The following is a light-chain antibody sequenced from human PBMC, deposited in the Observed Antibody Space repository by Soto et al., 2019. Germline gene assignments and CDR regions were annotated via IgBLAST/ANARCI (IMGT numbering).Light chain of an antibody. V-gene: IGLV2-14*03. CDR3: TSYTSGSTLVV. J-gene: IGLJ2*01. CDR1: SSDVGNYNY. CDR2: DVS. Sequence: QSALTQPASVSGSPGQSITISCTGTSSDVGNYNYVSWYQHYPGKAPKLMIYDVSKRPSGVSNRFSGSKSGNTASLTISGLQAEDEADYYCTSYTSGSTLVVFGGGTQLTVL.